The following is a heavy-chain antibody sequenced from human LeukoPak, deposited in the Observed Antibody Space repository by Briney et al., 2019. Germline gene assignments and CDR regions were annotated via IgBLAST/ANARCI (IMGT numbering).Heavy chain of an antibody. CDR1: GFTLRSNS. Sequence: GGSLRLSCTVAGFTLRSNSMSCVRQAPGKVLEWVSFIYSDNTHYSYSVKGRFTISRDNSQKTLYIQMNSLKTEDRAVYYCTRKLVGATTDDYWGQGTLVTVSS. J-gene: IGHJ4*02. CDR3: TRKLVGATTDDY. V-gene: IGHV3-53*01. CDR2: IYSDNT. D-gene: IGHD1-26*01.